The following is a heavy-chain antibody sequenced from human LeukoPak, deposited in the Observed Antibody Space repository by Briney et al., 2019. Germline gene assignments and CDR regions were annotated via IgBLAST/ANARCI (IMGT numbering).Heavy chain of an antibody. Sequence: PGGSLRLSCEASGFTFNNFGMHWVRQAPGKGLEWVAFIGYDESKKYYAESVKGRFTISRDDSKNTLYLQMNSLRAEDTALYYCASHTGAGVAFRPFHIWGQGTMVTVSS. D-gene: IGHD2-8*01. CDR1: GFTFNNFG. V-gene: IGHV3-30*02. CDR3: ASHTGAGVAFRPFHI. J-gene: IGHJ3*02. CDR2: IGYDESKK.